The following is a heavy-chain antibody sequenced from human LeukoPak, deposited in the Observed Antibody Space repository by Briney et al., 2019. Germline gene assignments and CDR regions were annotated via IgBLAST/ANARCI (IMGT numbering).Heavy chain of an antibody. CDR2: VSGRGSI. J-gene: IGHJ4*02. CDR1: GFILSDYY. Sequence: GGSLRLSCAASGFILSDYYMTWIRQAPGKGLEWVSYVSGRGSIKYADSVKGRFTISRDNAKNSLYLQMNSLRAEDTAVYYCAKDLRSVSGSYSFDYWGQGTLVTVSS. D-gene: IGHD1-26*01. CDR3: AKDLRSVSGSYSFDY. V-gene: IGHV3-11*01.